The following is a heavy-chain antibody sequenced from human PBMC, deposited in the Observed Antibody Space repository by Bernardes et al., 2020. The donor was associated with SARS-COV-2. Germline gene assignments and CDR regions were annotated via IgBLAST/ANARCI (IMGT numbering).Heavy chain of an antibody. D-gene: IGHD2-8*01. CDR1: GGSISISSYY. J-gene: IGHJ3*02. V-gene: IGHV4-39*01. CDR3: ARLGLGYCTNGVCQNAFDI. CDR2: IYYSGST. Sequence: SETLSLTCTVSGGSISISSYYWGWIRQPPGKGLEWIGSIYYSGSTYYNPSLKSRVTISVDTSKNQFSLKLSSVTAADTAVYYCARLGLGYCTNGVCQNAFDIWGQGTMVTVSS.